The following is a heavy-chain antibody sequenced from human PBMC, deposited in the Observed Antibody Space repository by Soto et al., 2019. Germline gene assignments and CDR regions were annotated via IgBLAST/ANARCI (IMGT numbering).Heavy chain of an antibody. J-gene: IGHJ4*02. V-gene: IGHV3-7*05. CDR3: VRDSPWAWPD. CDR2: IWPDGSKN. D-gene: IGHD5-12*01. Sequence: EVQLVESGGGLVQPGGSLRLSCAASGFTFSTSWMAWVRQAPGRGLEWVANIWPDGSKNYYVDSVKGRFTISRDNAKNSVYLQVNSLRADDTAVYYCVRDSPWAWPDWGQGTLVTVSS. CDR1: GFTFSTSW.